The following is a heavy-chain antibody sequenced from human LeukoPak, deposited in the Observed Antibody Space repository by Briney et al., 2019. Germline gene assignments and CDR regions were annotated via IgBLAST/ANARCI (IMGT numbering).Heavy chain of an antibody. V-gene: IGHV1-8*01. J-gene: IGHJ6*03. D-gene: IGHD7-27*01. CDR1: GYTLTSYD. CDR3: ARILGYYYYYMDV. CDR2: MNPNSGNT. Sequence: AASVKVSCKASGYTLTSYDINWVRQATGQGLEWMGWMNPNSGNTGYAQKFQGRVTMTRNTSISTAYMELSSVTAADTAVYYCARILGYYYYYMDVWGKGTTVTVSS.